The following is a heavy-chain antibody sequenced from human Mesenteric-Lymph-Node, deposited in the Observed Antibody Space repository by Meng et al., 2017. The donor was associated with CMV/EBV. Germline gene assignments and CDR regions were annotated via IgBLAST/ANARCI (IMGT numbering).Heavy chain of an antibody. D-gene: IGHD3/OR15-3a*01. CDR1: GFTFSKYV. CDR2: TSFDGDKK. CDR3: AGDKDYYFAY. V-gene: IGHV3-30-3*01. J-gene: IGHJ4*02. Sequence: GESLKISCSASGFTFSKYVMHWVRQAPGKGLEWVAVTSFDGDKKYYADSVKGRFTISRDNSKNTLYLEMNSLTAEDTAVCYCAGDKDYYFAYWGQGTLVTVSS.